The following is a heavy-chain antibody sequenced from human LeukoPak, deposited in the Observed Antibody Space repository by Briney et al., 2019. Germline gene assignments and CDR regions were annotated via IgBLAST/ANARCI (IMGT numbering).Heavy chain of an antibody. CDR1: GFTFNGYA. D-gene: IGHD6-19*01. J-gene: IGHJ4*02. CDR2: ISPTGAGT. Sequence: GGSLRLSCAASGFTFNGYAMSWVRQAPGKGLEWVSTISPTGAGTYYADSVKGLFTISRDNSKNTLYLEMNSLRDEDTAVYFCAHGSGWYAYWGQGTLVTVSS. CDR3: AHGSGWYAY. V-gene: IGHV3-23*01.